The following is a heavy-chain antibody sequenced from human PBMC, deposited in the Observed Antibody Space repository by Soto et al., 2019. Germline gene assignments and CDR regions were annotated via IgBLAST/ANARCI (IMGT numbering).Heavy chain of an antibody. J-gene: IGHJ4*02. D-gene: IGHD3-22*01. V-gene: IGHV3-48*02. CDR1: GFGFSDYS. CDR2: ISTSGGTI. CDR3: ARGPYYYDSSGSPTPIDY. Sequence: GGSLRLSCAASGFGFSDYSMNWVRQAPGKGLEWVSYISTSGGTIYYADSVKGRFTISRDNAKNSVYPQMNSLRDEDTGVYYCARGPYYYDSSGSPTPIDYWGQGTLVTVSS.